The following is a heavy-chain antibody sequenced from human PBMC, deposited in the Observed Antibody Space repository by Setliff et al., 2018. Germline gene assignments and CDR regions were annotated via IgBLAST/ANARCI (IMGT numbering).Heavy chain of an antibody. J-gene: IGHJ4*02. CDR1: GYTFTSYY. Sequence: ASVKVSCKASGYTFTSYYMHWVQQAPGQGLEWMGIINPSGGSTSYAQKFQGGVTMTRDTSTSTVYMELSSLRSEDTAVYYCAREAKRNVVVVVAATPVYWGQGTLVTVSS. CDR3: AREAKRNVVVVVAATPVY. D-gene: IGHD2-15*01. CDR2: INPSGGST. V-gene: IGHV1-46*01.